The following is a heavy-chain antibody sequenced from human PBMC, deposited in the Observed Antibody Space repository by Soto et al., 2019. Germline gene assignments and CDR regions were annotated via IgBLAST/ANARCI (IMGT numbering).Heavy chain of an antibody. J-gene: IGHJ4*02. CDR2: ISAYNGNT. V-gene: IGHV1-18*04. D-gene: IGHD3-10*01. CDR1: GYTFTSYG. CDR3: ARDRGYYYGSGRRGEKFDY. Sequence: QVQLVQSGAEVKKPGASVKVSCKASGYTFTSYGISWVRQAPGQGLEWMGWISAYNGNTNYAQKLQGRVTMTTDTSTSTAYMELRSLRSDDTAVYYCARDRGYYYGSGRRGEKFDYWGQGTLVTVSS.